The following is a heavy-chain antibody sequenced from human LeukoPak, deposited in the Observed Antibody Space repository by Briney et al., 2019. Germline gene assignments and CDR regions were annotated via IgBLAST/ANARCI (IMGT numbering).Heavy chain of an antibody. CDR2: IIPILGIA. CDR1: GGTFSSYT. D-gene: IGHD3-22*01. Sequence: GASVKVSCKASGGTFSSYTISWVRQAPGQGLEWMGRIIPILGIANYAQKFQGRVTITADKSTSTAYMELSSLRSEDTAVYYCARVGEEDSSGSALGYWGQGTLVTVSS. V-gene: IGHV1-69*02. J-gene: IGHJ4*02. CDR3: ARVGEEDSSGSALGY.